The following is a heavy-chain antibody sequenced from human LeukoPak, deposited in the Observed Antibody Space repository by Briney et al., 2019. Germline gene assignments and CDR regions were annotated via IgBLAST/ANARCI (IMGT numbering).Heavy chain of an antibody. CDR1: AFTVSSNY. D-gene: IGHD1-14*01. J-gene: IGHJ5*02. CDR3: ARDMGTGYNWFDP. V-gene: IGHV3-53*01. CDR2: IYSDGST. Sequence: GGPLRLSCAASAFTVSSNYMSWVRQAPRKGLEWVSVIYSDGSTNYSDSVKGRFTISRGNSKNTLYLQMNSLGAEDTAVYYCARDMGTGYNWFDPWGQGTLVTVSS.